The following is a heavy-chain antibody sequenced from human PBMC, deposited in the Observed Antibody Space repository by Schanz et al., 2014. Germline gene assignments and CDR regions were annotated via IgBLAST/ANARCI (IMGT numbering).Heavy chain of an antibody. CDR1: GGSISSGTYY. V-gene: IGHV4-61*02. Sequence: QVQLQESGPGLVKPSQTLSLTCIVSGGSISSGTYYWSWLRQPAGKGLEWIGRIYTSGSTNYNPPPKSRVTISLDTSKNQFSLKLSSVTAADTAVYYCAREPLSGYNWFDPWGQGSLVTVSS. D-gene: IGHD6-25*01. CDR2: IYTSGST. CDR3: AREPLSGYNWFDP. J-gene: IGHJ5*02.